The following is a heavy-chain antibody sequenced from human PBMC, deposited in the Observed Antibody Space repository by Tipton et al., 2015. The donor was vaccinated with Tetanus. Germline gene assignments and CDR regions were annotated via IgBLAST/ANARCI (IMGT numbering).Heavy chain of an antibody. J-gene: IGHJ4*02. V-gene: IGHV4-61*08. Sequence: LRLSCTVSGGSVRSGDYSWNWIRQPPGRGLEWLAYVSYSGRTNSNYSLKSRIPISQDTSKNQFSRRLTSLTAADTAVYYCARGVPRESFYLDHWGQGKQVAVSS. CDR3: ARGVPRESFYLDH. CDR1: GGSVRSGDYS. CDR2: VSYSGRT. D-gene: IGHD3-3*01.